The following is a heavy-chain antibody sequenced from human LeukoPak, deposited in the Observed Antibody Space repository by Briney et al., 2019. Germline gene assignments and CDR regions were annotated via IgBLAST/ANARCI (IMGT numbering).Heavy chain of an antibody. J-gene: IGHJ2*01. CDR1: GYTFTGYY. CDR3: ARDEGYYYDSSGYWYFDL. D-gene: IGHD3-22*01. Sequence: SVKVSCKASGYTFTGYYMHWVRQAPGQGLEWMGRIIPILGIANYAQKFQGRVTITADKSTSTAYMELSSLRSEDTAVYYCARDEGYYYDSSGYWYFDLWGRGTLVTVSS. CDR2: IIPILGIA. V-gene: IGHV1-69*04.